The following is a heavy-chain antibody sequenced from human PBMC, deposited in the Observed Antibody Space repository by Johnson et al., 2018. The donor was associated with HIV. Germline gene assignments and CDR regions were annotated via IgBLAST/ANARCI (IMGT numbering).Heavy chain of an antibody. V-gene: IGHV3-33*01. CDR2: IWYDGTDK. J-gene: IGHJ3*01. D-gene: IGHD1-1*01. Sequence: QVYLVESGGGVVQPGTSLRLSCAASGFAFRNYGMHWVRQAPGKGLEWVALIWYDGTDKYYADSVKGRFSISRDNSKNTLNLQMNSLRAEDTAVYFCAREGNWNPTYGFDVWGQGTIATVSS. CDR3: AREGNWNPTYGFDV. CDR1: GFAFRNYG.